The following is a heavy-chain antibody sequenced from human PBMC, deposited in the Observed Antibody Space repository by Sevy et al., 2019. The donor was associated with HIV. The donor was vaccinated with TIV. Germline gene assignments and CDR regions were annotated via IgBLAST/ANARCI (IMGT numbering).Heavy chain of an antibody. CDR3: ARGYSSSWDAEY. Sequence: ASVKVSCKASGGTFSSYAISWVRQAPGQGLEWMGGIIPIFGTANYAQKFQGRVTITADVSTSTAYMELSSLRSEDTAVYYCARGYSSSWDAEYWGQGTLVTVSS. CDR2: IIPIFGTA. V-gene: IGHV1-69*13. CDR1: GGTFSSYA. D-gene: IGHD6-13*01. J-gene: IGHJ4*02.